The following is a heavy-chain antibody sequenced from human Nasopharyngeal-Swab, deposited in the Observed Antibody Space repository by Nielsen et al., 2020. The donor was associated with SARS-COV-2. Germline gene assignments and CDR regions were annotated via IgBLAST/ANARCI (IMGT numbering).Heavy chain of an antibody. J-gene: IGHJ4*02. Sequence: WVRQAPEQGLEWMGWISVYNADTNYAQKLQGRVSMTTDTSTSTAYMELRSLRSDGTAVYYCARDIEEWLVVPSLSFDYWGQGTLVTVSS. V-gene: IGHV1-18*01. CDR2: ISVYNADT. D-gene: IGHD3-3*01. CDR3: ARDIEEWLVVPSLSFDY.